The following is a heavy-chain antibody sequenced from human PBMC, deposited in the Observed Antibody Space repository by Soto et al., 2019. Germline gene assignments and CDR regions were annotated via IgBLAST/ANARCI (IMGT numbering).Heavy chain of an antibody. V-gene: IGHV4-31*03. D-gene: IGHD3-9*01. Sequence: SETLSLTCTVSGGSINSGGYYWSWIRQHPGKGLEWIGYIYYSGSTYYNTSLKSRVSMSVDTSKSQFSLKLSSVTAADTAVYYCAREGRYFDWLANHNWFDPWGQGTLVTVSS. J-gene: IGHJ5*02. CDR2: IYYSGST. CDR3: AREGRYFDWLANHNWFDP. CDR1: GGSINSGGYY.